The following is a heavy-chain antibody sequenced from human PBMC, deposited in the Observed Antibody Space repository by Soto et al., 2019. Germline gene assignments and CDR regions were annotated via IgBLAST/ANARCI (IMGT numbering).Heavy chain of an antibody. CDR2: ISYDGSNK. D-gene: IGHD3-22*01. V-gene: IGHV3-30*18. CDR3: AKDMSYDSSGSFDS. Sequence: SLRLSCAASGFTFSSYGMHWVRQAPGKGLEWVAVISYDGSNKYYADSVKGRFTISRDNSKNTLYLQMNGLRAEDTAVYYCAKDMSYDSSGSFDSWGQGTLVTVSS. J-gene: IGHJ5*01. CDR1: GFTFSSYG.